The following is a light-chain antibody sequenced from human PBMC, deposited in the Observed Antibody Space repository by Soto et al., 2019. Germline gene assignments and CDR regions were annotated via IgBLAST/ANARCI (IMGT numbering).Light chain of an antibody. CDR1: QSISSW. CDR2: DAS. CDR3: QQYSTYSYT. V-gene: IGKV1-5*01. Sequence: DIQMTQSPSTLSASVGDRVTITCRASQSISSWLAWYQQKPGKAPKVLIYDASSLRSGVPSRFSGSGSGTEFTLTISSLQPDDFATYYCQQYSTYSYTFGQGTKVDIK. J-gene: IGKJ2*01.